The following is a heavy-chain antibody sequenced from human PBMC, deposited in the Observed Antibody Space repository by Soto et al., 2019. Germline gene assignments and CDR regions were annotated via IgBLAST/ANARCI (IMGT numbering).Heavy chain of an antibody. Sequence: AVKVSCKASGGTFSSYASSCVRQAPGQGLEWMGGIIPIFGTANYAQKFQGRVTITADESTSTPYMELSSLRSEDTAVYYCARDRKVVVITGMNNWFDPWG. CDR1: GGTFSSYA. V-gene: IGHV1-69*13. J-gene: IGHJ5*02. D-gene: IGHD3-22*01. CDR2: IIPIFGTA. CDR3: ARDRKVVVITGMNNWFDP.